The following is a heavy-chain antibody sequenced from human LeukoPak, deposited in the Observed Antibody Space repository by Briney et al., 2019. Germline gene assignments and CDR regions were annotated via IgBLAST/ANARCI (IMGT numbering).Heavy chain of an antibody. Sequence: GGSLRLSCAASGFTFSDYYMSWIRQAPGKGLEWVSYISSSGSTIYYADSVKGRFTISRDNAKNSLYLQMNSLRAEDTAVYYCARDGFFDSSWHAGVYYYMDVWGKGTTVTVSS. J-gene: IGHJ6*03. CDR3: ARDGFFDSSWHAGVYYYMDV. D-gene: IGHD6-13*01. V-gene: IGHV3-11*04. CDR2: ISSSGSTI. CDR1: GFTFSDYY.